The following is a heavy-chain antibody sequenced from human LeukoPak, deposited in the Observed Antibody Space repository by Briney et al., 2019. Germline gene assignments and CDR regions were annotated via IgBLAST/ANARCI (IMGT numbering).Heavy chain of an antibody. J-gene: IGHJ6*03. CDR3: ANALVVPAAPYYYYYMDV. CDR2: IRYDGSNK. Sequence: GGSLRLSCAASGFTFSSYGMHWVRQAPGKGLEWVAFIRYDGSNKYYADSVKGRFTISRDNSKNTLYLQMNSLRAEDTAVYYCANALVVPAAPYYYYYMDVWGRGTTVTVSS. V-gene: IGHV3-30*02. D-gene: IGHD2-2*01. CDR1: GFTFSSYG.